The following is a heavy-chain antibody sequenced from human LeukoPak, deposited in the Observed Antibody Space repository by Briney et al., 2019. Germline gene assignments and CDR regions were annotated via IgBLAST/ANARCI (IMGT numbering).Heavy chain of an antibody. CDR3: ARRRRDGYKRFDY. V-gene: IGHV4-39*01. D-gene: IGHD5-24*01. J-gene: IGHJ4*02. CDR1: GGSISSSSYY. Sequence: SETLSLTCTVSGGSISSSSYYWGWIRQPPGRGLEWIGSIYYSGSTYYNPSLKSRVTISVDTSKNQFSLKLSSVTAADTAVYYCARRRRDGYKRFDYWGQGTLVTVSS. CDR2: IYYSGST.